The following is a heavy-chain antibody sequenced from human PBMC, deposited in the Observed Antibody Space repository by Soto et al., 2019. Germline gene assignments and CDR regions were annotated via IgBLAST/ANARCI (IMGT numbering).Heavy chain of an antibody. CDR3: ATDCNGGSCYSV. D-gene: IGHD2-15*01. CDR1: GVSLSHYG. CDR2: ISYDGSFE. J-gene: IGHJ1*01. Sequence: QVQLVESGGSVVQPGGSVRLSCVVSGVSLSHYGKHWVRQAPDKGLEWVAVISYDGSFEYFADSVKGRFTISRDMSTNTLYLQMNSLRADDMAVYYCATDCNGGSCYSVWGQGTLVIVSS. V-gene: IGHV3-30*03.